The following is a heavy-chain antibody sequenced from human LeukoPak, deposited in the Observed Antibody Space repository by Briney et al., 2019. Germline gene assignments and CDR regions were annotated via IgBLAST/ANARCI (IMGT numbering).Heavy chain of an antibody. V-gene: IGHV4-34*01. D-gene: IGHD6-13*01. CDR3: ARAIAAVDY. Sequence: LETLSLTCAVYGGSFSGYYWSWIRQPPGKGLEWIGEINHSGSTNYNPSLKSRVTISVDTSKNQFSLKLSSVTAADTAVYYCARAIAAVDYWGQGTLVTVSS. J-gene: IGHJ4*02. CDR2: INHSGST. CDR1: GGSFSGYY.